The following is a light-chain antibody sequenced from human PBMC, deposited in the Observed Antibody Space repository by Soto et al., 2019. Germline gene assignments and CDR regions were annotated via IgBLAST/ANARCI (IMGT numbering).Light chain of an antibody. CDR3: QHYNNWPPKT. J-gene: IGKJ1*01. V-gene: IGKV3-15*01. CDR2: GAS. Sequence: IVMTQSPATLSVSPGERATLSCRASQSVSSNLAWYQQKPGQAPRVLIYGASTRATGIPDRFSGSGSGTKFTLTISSLQSEDSAVYYCQHYNNWPPKTFGQGTKVEIK. CDR1: QSVSSN.